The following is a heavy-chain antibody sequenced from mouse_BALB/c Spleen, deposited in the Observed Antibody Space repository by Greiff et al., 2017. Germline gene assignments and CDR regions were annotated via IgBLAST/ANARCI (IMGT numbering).Heavy chain of an antibody. CDR3: ARDGHGNYDAMDY. Sequence: EVKLMESGGGLVQPGGSLRLSCATSGFTFTDYYMSWVRQPPGKALEWLGFIRNKANGYTTEYSASVKGRFTISRDNSQSILYLQMNTLRAEDSATYYGARDGHGNYDAMDYWGQGTSVTVSS. J-gene: IGHJ4*01. CDR1: GFTFTDYY. D-gene: IGHD2-1*01. V-gene: IGHV7-3*02. CDR2: IRNKANGYTT.